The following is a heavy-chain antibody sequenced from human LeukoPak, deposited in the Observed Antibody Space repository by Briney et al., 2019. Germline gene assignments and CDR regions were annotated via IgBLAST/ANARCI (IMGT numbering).Heavy chain of an antibody. V-gene: IGHV4-38-2*02. CDR2: IYHSGST. CDR1: GYSISSGYY. J-gene: IGHJ4*02. Sequence: SETLSLTCTVSGYSISSGYYWGWIRQPPGKGLEWIGSIYHSGSTYYNPSLKSRVTISVDTSKNQFSLKLSSVTAADTAVYYCARGRIAVAGTELDYWGQGTLVTVSS. D-gene: IGHD6-19*01. CDR3: ARGRIAVAGTELDY.